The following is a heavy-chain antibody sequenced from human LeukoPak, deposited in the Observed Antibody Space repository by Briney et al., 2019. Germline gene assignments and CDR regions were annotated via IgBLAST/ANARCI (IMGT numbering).Heavy chain of an antibody. CDR1: GFTFSSYA. CDR3: ARGAWRWEMATSTLDY. CDR2: ISYDGSNK. D-gene: IGHD5-24*01. Sequence: GRSLRLSWAASGFTFSSYAMYWVRQAAGKGLEWVAVISYDGSNKYYADSVKGRFTISRDNSKHTLYLQMTSLRAADTAVCYCARGAWRWEMATSTLDYWGQGTLVTVSS. V-gene: IGHV3-30*04. J-gene: IGHJ4*02.